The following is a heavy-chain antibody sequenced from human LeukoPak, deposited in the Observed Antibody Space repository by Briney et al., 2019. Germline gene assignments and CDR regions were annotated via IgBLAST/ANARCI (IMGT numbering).Heavy chain of an antibody. CDR3: ARGTGGVDY. V-gene: IGHV3-23*01. J-gene: IGHJ4*02. D-gene: IGHD7-27*01. CDR1: GLTFSSYG. Sequence: GGTLRLSCAASGLTFSSYGMSWVRQAPGRGLEWVSAISTTGGTTYYADSVRGRFIISRDNSKNTLYLQMNSLIAEDTAIYYCARGTGGVDYWGQGTLVTVSS. CDR2: ISTTGGTT.